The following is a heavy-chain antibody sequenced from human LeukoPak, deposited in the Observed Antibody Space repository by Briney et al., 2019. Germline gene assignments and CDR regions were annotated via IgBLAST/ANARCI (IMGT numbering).Heavy chain of an antibody. CDR3: ARELRTSLDY. J-gene: IGHJ4*02. V-gene: IGHV3-7*01. CDR2: IKQDGSEK. D-gene: IGHD4-17*01. CDR1: GFTFSSYW. Sequence: GGSLRHSCAPSGFTFSSYWMIWVRQAPGKGLEWVANIKQDGSEKYYVDSVKGRFTVSRDNAKNSLYLQMNSLRAEDTAVYYCARELRTSLDYWGQGTLVTVSS.